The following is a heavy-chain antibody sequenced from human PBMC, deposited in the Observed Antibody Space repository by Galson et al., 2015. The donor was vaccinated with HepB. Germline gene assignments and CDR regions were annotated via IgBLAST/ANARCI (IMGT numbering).Heavy chain of an antibody. D-gene: IGHD4-17*01. CDR1: GDSISSGGYY. V-gene: IGHV4-61*08. Sequence: SETLSLTCTVSGDSISSGGYYWSWIRQPPGKGLEWIGYIYYSGSTNYNPSLKSRVTISVDTSKNQFSLKLSSVTAADTAVYYCAKTTVDNWFDPWGQGTLVTVSS. CDR2: IYYSGST. J-gene: IGHJ5*02. CDR3: AKTTVDNWFDP.